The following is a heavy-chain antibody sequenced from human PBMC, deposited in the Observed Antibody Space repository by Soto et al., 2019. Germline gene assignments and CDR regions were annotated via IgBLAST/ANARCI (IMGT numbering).Heavy chain of an antibody. CDR2: MNPNSGNT. D-gene: IGHD2-2*02. V-gene: IGHV1-8*01. CDR1: GYTFTSYD. CDR3: ARGDCSSTSCYNFQYYYYMDV. J-gene: IGHJ6*03. Sequence: ASVKVSCKASGYTFTSYDINWVRQATGQGLEWMGWMNPNSGNTGYAQKFQGRVTMTRNTSISTAYMELSSLRSEDTAVYYCARGDCSSTSCYNFQYYYYMDVWGKGTTVTVSS.